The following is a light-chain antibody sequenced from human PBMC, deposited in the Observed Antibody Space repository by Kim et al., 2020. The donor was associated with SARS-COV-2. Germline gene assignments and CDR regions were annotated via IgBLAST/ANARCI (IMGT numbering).Light chain of an antibody. CDR3: QSYDSSLSGSVV. Sequence: VTISCTGSSSNIGAGYDVHWYQQLPGTAPNLLIYGNSNRPSGVPDRFSGSESGTSASLAITGLQAEDEADYYCQSYDSSLSGSVVFGGGTKVTVL. CDR1: SSNIGAGYD. V-gene: IGLV1-40*01. CDR2: GNS. J-gene: IGLJ2*01.